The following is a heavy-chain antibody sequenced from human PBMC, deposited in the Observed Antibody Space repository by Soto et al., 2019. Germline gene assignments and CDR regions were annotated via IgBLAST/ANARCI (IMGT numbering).Heavy chain of an antibody. V-gene: IGHV4-4*07. Sequence: SAPLALTCAVSGGYLSSHYRSWQRPQAGKGLEWIGRIYTSGSTNYNPSLKSRVTMSVDTSKNQFSLKLSSVTAADTAVYYCARDGSYSSGWYIFNWVDPWGQGTLVTFSS. J-gene: IGHJ5*02. D-gene: IGHD6-19*01. CDR2: IYTSGST. CDR3: ARDGSYSSGWYIFNWVDP. CDR1: GGYLSSHY.